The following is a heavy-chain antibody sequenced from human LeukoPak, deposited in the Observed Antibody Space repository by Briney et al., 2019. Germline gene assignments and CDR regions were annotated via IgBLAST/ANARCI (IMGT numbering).Heavy chain of an antibody. V-gene: IGHV4-39*01. CDR2: IYYSGST. J-gene: IGHJ4*02. CDR3: VRHASEDYDILTGYSFDY. CDR1: GGSISSSSYY. D-gene: IGHD3-9*01. Sequence: PSETLSLTCTVSGGSISSSSYYWGWIRQPPGKGLEWIGSIYYSGSTYYNPSLKSRVTISVDTSKNQFSLKLSSVTAADTAVYYCVRHASEDYDILTGYSFDYWGQGTLVTVSS.